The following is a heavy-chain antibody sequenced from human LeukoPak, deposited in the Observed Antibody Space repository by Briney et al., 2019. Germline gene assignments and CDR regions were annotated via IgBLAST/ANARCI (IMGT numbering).Heavy chain of an antibody. CDR3: AKEGAAVMGYFDY. CDR2: ISGSGGGS. V-gene: IGHV3-23*01. Sequence: AGGSLRLSCAASGVTFGDYAMNWVRQAPGKGLEWVSVISGSGGGSHYADSVKGRFTISRDNSKNTLYLQMDSLRGEDTAVYYCAKEGAAVMGYFDYWGRGALVIVSS. J-gene: IGHJ4*02. D-gene: IGHD2-15*01. CDR1: GVTFGDYA.